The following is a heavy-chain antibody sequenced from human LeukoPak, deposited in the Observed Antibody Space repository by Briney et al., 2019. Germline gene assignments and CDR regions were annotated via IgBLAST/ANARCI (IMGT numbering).Heavy chain of an antibody. CDR2: INHSGST. Sequence: SETLSLTCAVYGGSFSGYYWSWIRQPPGKGLEWIGEINHSGSTNYDPSLKSRVTISVDTSKNQFSLKLSSVTAADTAVYYCARCPHPPHRLYYYYYYYMDVWGKGTTVTVSS. CDR3: ARCPHPPHRLYYYYYYYMDV. J-gene: IGHJ6*03. V-gene: IGHV4-34*01. CDR1: GGSFSGYY.